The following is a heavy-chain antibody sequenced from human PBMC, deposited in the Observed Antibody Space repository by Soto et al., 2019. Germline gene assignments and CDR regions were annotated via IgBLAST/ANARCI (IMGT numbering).Heavy chain of an antibody. Sequence: PSETLSLTCTVSGGSISSYYWSWIRQPPGKGLEWIGYIYYSGSTNYNPSLKSRVTISVDTSKNQFSLKLSSVTAADTAVYYCARLDPTHGLRDYGDFDYWGQGTLVTVSS. CDR2: IYYSGST. D-gene: IGHD3-10*01. CDR3: ARLDPTHGLRDYGDFDY. V-gene: IGHV4-59*01. CDR1: GGSISSYY. J-gene: IGHJ4*02.